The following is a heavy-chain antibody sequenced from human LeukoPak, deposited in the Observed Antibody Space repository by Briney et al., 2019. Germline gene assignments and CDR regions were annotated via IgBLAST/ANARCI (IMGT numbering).Heavy chain of an antibody. CDR2: ISSSGSTI. V-gene: IGHV3-11*04. J-gene: IGHJ6*03. D-gene: IGHD3-3*01. CDR1: GFTFSDYY. CDR3: ARDFGVVIARHYYYYMDV. Sequence: VKPGGSLRLSCAASGFTFSDYYMRWIRQALGKGLEWVSYISSSGSTIYYAASVKGRFTISRDNAKNSLYLQMNSLRAEDTAVYYCARDFGVVIARHYYYYMDVWGKGTTVTVSS.